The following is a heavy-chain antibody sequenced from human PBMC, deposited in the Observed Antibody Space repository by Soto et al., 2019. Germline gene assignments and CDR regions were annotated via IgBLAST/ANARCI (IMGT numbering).Heavy chain of an antibody. D-gene: IGHD1-1*01. CDR3: ARRAETNGWNGFGADKYYFDF. CDR2: MNANTGTS. CDR1: GYTFTSYD. V-gene: IGHV1-8*01. Sequence: ASVKVSCKASGYTFTSYDIFWVRHATGQGLEWMGWMNANTGTSGYAQKFQGRVTVTSDTSINTVHMELSSLRSEDTAVYYCARRAETNGWNGFGADKYYFDFWGQGTLVTVSS. J-gene: IGHJ4*02.